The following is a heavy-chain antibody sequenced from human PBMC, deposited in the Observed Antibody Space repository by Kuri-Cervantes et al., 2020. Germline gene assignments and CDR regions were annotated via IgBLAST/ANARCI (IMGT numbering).Heavy chain of an antibody. CDR3: ARGETGTPGLGIGGY. CDR2: INPHSGFT. V-gene: IGHV1-2*02. D-gene: IGHD7-27*01. CDR1: GYAFTDYY. J-gene: IGHJ4*02. Sequence: ASVKVSCKASGYAFTDYYIHWVRQAPGQGLEWMGWINPHSGFTSFSQKFQGRVIMTRDTSFNTAYMELRRLTSDDTAVYYCARGETGTPGLGIGGYWGQGTLVTVSS.